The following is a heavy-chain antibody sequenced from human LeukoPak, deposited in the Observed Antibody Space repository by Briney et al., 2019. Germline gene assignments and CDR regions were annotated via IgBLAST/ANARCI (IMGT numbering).Heavy chain of an antibody. J-gene: IGHJ4*02. V-gene: IGHV3-66*01. CDR1: GFSVSSIY. CDR2: TNSGGTT. D-gene: IGHD4-17*01. Sequence: GSLRLSCAASGFSVSSIYMNWVRQAPGKGLEWVSVTNSGGTTYYADSVKGRFTISRDNSKNTLYVQMDRLRAEDTAVYYCVLTTVTTSIEYWGQGTLVTVSS. CDR3: VLTTVTTSIEY.